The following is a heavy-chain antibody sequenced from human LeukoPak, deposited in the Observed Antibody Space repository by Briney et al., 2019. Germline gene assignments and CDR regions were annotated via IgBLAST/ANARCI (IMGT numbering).Heavy chain of an antibody. J-gene: IGHJ4*02. CDR2: ISGDGDTT. CDR1: GFTLTTYA. CDR3: AKGRYSSSHAGEFPDY. V-gene: IGHV3-23*01. Sequence: GGSLRLSCAASGFTLTTYAMTWVRQAPGKGLEWVSAISGDGDTTYYADSVRGRFTVSKDNSENTLYLQMNSLRAEDTAVYYCAKGRYSSSHAGEFPDYWGQGTLVTVSS. D-gene: IGHD6-6*01.